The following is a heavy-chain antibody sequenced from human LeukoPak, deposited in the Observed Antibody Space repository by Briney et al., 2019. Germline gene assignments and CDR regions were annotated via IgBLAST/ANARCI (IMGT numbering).Heavy chain of an antibody. CDR1: GFIVSSNY. V-gene: IGHV3-53*01. CDR3: FSRDCSGGSCYSRDY. Sequence: GGSLRLSCAASGFIVSSNYVSWVRQAPGKGLEWVSVIYSGGSTYYADSVKGRFTISRDNSKNTLYLQMNSLRAEDTAVYYCFSRDCSGGSCYSRDYWGQRTLVTVSS. J-gene: IGHJ4*02. CDR2: IYSGGST. D-gene: IGHD2-15*01.